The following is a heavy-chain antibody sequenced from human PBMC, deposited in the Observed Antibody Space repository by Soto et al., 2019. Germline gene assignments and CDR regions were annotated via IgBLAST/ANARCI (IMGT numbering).Heavy chain of an antibody. Sequence: EVQLLASGGGLVQPGGSLRLSCAASGFTFSSYAISWVRQAPGKGLEWVSAISGSGGSTYYADSVKGRFTISRDNSKNTLYLQMNSLRAEDTAVYYCAKDLRVDFWSGGGAFDIWGQGTMVTVSS. V-gene: IGHV3-23*01. CDR1: GFTFSSYA. CDR2: ISGSGGST. D-gene: IGHD3-3*01. J-gene: IGHJ3*02. CDR3: AKDLRVDFWSGGGAFDI.